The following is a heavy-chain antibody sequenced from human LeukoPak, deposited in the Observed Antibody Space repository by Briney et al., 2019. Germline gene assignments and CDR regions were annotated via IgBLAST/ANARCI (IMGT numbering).Heavy chain of an antibody. D-gene: IGHD2-8*01. CDR1: GYSFTSYW. J-gene: IGHJ6*03. V-gene: IGHV5-51*01. Sequence: PGESLKISCKGSGYSFTSYWIGWVRQMPGKGLEWMGIIYPDDSDTRYSPSFEGQVIISVDKSINTAYLQWSSLKASDTATYYCARHGHCTNGVCYSNYYYYMDVWGKGTTVTVS. CDR3: ARHGHCTNGVCYSNYYYYMDV. CDR2: IYPDDSDT.